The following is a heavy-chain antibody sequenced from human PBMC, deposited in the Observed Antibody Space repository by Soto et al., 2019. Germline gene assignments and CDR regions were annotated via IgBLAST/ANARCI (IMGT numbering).Heavy chain of an antibody. D-gene: IGHD3-16*01. CDR2: IIPIFGTA. J-gene: IGHJ6*02. V-gene: IGHV1-69*13. Sequence: SVKVSCKASGGTFSSYAISWVRQAPGQGLEWMGGIIPIFGTANYAQKFRGRVTITADESTSTAYMELSSPRSEDTAVYYCARNRIRLGESPARRYGMDVWGQGTTVTVSS. CDR1: GGTFSSYA. CDR3: ARNRIRLGESPARRYGMDV.